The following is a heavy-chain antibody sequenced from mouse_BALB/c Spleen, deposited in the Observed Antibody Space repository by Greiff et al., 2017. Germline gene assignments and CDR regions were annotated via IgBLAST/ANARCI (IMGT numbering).Heavy chain of an antibody. V-gene: IGHV1-7*01. CDR1: GYTFTSYW. CDR2: INPSTGYT. J-gene: IGHJ3*01. Sequence: VQLQQSGAELAKPGASVKMSCKASGYTFTSYWMHWVKQRPGQGLEWIGYINPSTGYTEYNQKFKDKATLTADKSSSTAYMQLSSLTSEDSAVYYCARANWDEGFAYWGQGTLVTVSA. D-gene: IGHD4-1*01. CDR3: ARANWDEGFAY.